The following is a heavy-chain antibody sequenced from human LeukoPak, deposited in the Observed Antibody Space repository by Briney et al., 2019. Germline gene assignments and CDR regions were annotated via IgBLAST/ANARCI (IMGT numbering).Heavy chain of an antibody. CDR3: ARESGGQFDY. D-gene: IGHD3-10*01. CDR1: GYTFTSSG. J-gene: IGHJ4*02. V-gene: IGHV1-18*01. Sequence: ASVKVSCTAAGYTFTSSGISWVRQSPGQGLEWMGWISAYNGNTNYEQKLQGRVTMTTDTSTSTAYMELRSLRADDTAVYYCARESGGQFDYWGQGTLVTVSS. CDR2: ISAYNGNT.